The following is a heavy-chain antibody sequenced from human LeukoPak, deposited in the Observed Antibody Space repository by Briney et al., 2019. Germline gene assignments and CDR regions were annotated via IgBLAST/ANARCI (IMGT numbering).Heavy chain of an antibody. V-gene: IGHV3-23*01. D-gene: IGHD3-22*01. Sequence: GGSLRLSCAASGFTFSSYAMSWVRQAPGKGLEWVSAISGSGGSTYYADSVKGRFTISRDNSKNTLYLQMNSLRAEDTAVYYCAKDREGSRITDCSGYFDYWGQGTLVTVSS. J-gene: IGHJ4*02. CDR1: GFTFSSYA. CDR3: AKDREGSRITDCSGYFDY. CDR2: ISGSGGST.